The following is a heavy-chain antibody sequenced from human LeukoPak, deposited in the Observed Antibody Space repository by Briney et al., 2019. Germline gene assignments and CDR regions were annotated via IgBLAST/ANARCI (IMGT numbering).Heavy chain of an antibody. D-gene: IGHD3-16*01. Sequence: SETLSLTCTVPGGSISSYYWSWIRQPPGKRLEWIGYIYTMGSPINTPSLKSRVTLSVDTSKNQCSLKVSSVTAADTAVYYCTRHGGGGRAFDIWGQGTMVTVSS. J-gene: IGHJ3*02. CDR3: TRHGGGGRAFDI. CDR1: GGSISSYY. V-gene: IGHV4-59*08. CDR2: IYTMGSP.